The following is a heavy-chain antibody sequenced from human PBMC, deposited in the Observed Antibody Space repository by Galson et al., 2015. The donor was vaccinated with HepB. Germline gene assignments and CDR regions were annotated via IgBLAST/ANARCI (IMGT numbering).Heavy chain of an antibody. Sequence: SVKVSCKSSGYTFSNYAMHWVRQAPGQRLEWIGWINAGNGNTRCSQKFQGRVTITRDTSASTASMDLSSLRSEDTAVYYCARDRRYCSGGSCSDYFDYWGQGTLVTASS. CDR3: ARDRRYCSGGSCSDYFDY. V-gene: IGHV1-3*01. CDR2: INAGNGNT. J-gene: IGHJ4*02. CDR1: GYTFSNYA. D-gene: IGHD2-15*01.